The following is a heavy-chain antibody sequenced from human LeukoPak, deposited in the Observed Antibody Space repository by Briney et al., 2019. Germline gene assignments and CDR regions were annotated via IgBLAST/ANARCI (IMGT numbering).Heavy chain of an antibody. CDR3: ARNWNKKYYFDY. J-gene: IGHJ4*02. CDR2: INTGNGNT. V-gene: IGHV1-3*04. CDR1: GGTFSSYA. Sequence: GASVKVSCKASGGTFSSYAISWVRQAPGQRLEWMGWINTGNGNTKYSQKFQGRVTITRDTSASTAYMELSSLRSEDTAVYYCARNWNKKYYFDYWGQGTLVTVSS. D-gene: IGHD1/OR15-1a*01.